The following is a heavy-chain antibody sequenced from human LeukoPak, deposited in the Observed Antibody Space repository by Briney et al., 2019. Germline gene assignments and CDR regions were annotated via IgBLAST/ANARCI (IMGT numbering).Heavy chain of an antibody. CDR3: AREIGSFWSVYMDV. D-gene: IGHD3-3*01. Sequence: SETLSLTCTVSGGSISSYYWSWLRQPAGKGLEWIGRIYTSGSTNHNPSLKSRVTMSVHTSKNQFSLKLSSVTAADTAVYYCAREIGSFWSVYMDVWGKGTTVTVSS. CDR2: IYTSGST. J-gene: IGHJ6*03. V-gene: IGHV4-4*07. CDR1: GGSISSYY.